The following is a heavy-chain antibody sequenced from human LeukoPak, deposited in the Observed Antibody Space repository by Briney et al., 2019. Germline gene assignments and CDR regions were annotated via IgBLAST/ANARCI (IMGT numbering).Heavy chain of an antibody. V-gene: IGHV1-2*02. Sequence: ASVKVSCKASGHTFTAYYMHWVRQAPGQGLEWMGWINPKSGGTNYAQKFQGRVIMTFQGRVTMTRDTSISTAYMELRRLRSDDTAVYYCARHTVTRHFDYWGQGTLVTVSS. D-gene: IGHD4-17*01. CDR2: INPKSGGT. CDR3: ARHTVTRHFDY. J-gene: IGHJ4*02. CDR1: GHTFTAYY.